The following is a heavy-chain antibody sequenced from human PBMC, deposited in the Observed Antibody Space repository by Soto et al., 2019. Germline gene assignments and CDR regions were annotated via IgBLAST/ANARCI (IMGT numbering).Heavy chain of an antibody. Sequence: ASVKVSCKASGYTFTSYYMHWVRQAPGQGLEWMGVINPSGGSTSYAQKFQGRVTMTRDTSTSTVYMELSSLRSEDTAVYYCARRTPSGWFDPWGQGTLVTVSS. D-gene: IGHD6-19*01. CDR2: INPSGGST. V-gene: IGHV1-46*01. CDR1: GYTFTSYY. J-gene: IGHJ5*02. CDR3: ARRTPSGWFDP.